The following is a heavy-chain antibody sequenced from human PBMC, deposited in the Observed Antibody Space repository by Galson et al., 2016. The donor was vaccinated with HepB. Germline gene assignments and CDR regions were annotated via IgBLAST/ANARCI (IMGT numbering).Heavy chain of an antibody. CDR3: AREHSEAFDI. CDR2: INSYRTYI. Sequence: SLRLSCSASGFSFSAYSINWVRQAPGRGLEWVSSINSYRTYIYYADSVKGRFTISRDNARDSLYLQMNSLRAEDTAVYYCAREHSEAFDIWGQGTMVTVSS. V-gene: IGHV3-21*01. D-gene: IGHD2-15*01. J-gene: IGHJ3*02. CDR1: GFSFSAYS.